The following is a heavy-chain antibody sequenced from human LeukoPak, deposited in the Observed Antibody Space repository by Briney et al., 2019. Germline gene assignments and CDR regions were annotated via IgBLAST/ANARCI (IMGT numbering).Heavy chain of an antibody. CDR3: TTQAYCSGGSCFNFDY. CDR1: GFTFSNAW. CDR2: IKSKTDGGTT. J-gene: IGHJ4*02. V-gene: IGHV3-15*01. Sequence: PGGSLRPSCAASGFTFSNAWMSWVRQAPGKGLEWVGRIKSKTDGGTTDYAAPVKGRFTISRDDSKNTLYLQMNSLKTEDTAVYYCTTQAYCSGGSCFNFDYWGQGTLVTVSS. D-gene: IGHD2-15*01.